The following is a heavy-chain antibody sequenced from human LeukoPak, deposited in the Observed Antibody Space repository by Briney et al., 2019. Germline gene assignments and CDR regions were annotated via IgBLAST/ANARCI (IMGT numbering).Heavy chain of an antibody. CDR3: ARYVLRFLEWLPDYYGMDV. Sequence: ASVKVSCKASRYTFTSYYMHWVRQAPGQGLEWMGWISAYNGNTNYAQKLQGRVTMTTDTSTSTAYMELRSLRSDDTAVYYCARYVLRFLEWLPDYYGMDVWGQGTTVTVSS. CDR2: ISAYNGNT. D-gene: IGHD3-3*01. V-gene: IGHV1-18*04. CDR1: RYTFTSYY. J-gene: IGHJ6*02.